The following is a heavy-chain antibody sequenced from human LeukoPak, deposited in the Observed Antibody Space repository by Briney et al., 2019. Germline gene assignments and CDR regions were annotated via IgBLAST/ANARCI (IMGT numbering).Heavy chain of an antibody. J-gene: IGHJ4*02. D-gene: IGHD6-13*01. V-gene: IGHV4-39*01. CDR2: IYSGGGT. CDR1: GGSLGRSRYY. Sequence: SETLSLTCSVSGGSLGRSRYYWGWTRQPPGKGLEWIGSIYSGGGTYYHPSLKSRVTISVDTSSNQFSLKLGSVTAADTAVYYCARHGSIATGAFAYWGQGTLVTVSS. CDR3: ARHGSIATGAFAY.